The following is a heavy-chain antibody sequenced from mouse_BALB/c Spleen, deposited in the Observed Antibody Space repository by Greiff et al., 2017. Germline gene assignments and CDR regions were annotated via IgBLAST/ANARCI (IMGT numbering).Heavy chain of an antibody. Sequence: VKLMESGPGLVAPSQSLSISCTVSGFSLTSYGVHWVRQPPGKGLEWLGVICAGGSTNYNSDLMSRLSISKDNSKSQVFLKMNSLQTDDTAMYYCARAHHGNYGFAYWGQGTLVTVSA. CDR2: ICAGGST. D-gene: IGHD2-1*01. CDR1: GFSLTSYG. J-gene: IGHJ3*01. V-gene: IGHV2-9*02. CDR3: ARAHHGNYGFAY.